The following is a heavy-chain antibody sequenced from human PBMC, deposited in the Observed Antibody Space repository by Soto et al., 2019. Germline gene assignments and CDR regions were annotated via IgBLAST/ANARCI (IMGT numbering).Heavy chain of an antibody. CDR2: ISFDGTEK. D-gene: IGHD6-25*01. Sequence: GGSLRLSCAASGLTLGSFAMHWVRQAPGEGLEWVAVISFDGTEKYIADSVKGRFTISRDNPNNTLYLQMNSLRGEDTALYYCVRDGSGRGYYYYGMDVWGQGTTVTV. CDR3: VRDGSGRGYYYYGMDV. V-gene: IGHV3-30-3*01. J-gene: IGHJ6*02. CDR1: GLTLGSFA.